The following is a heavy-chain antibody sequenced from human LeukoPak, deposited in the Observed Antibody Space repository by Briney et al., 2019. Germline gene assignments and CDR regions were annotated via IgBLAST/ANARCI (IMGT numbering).Heavy chain of an antibody. CDR2: ITAYNGNT. V-gene: IGHV1-18*01. D-gene: IGHD3-9*01. CDR3: ARVNYDILTGYYIPHAFDI. Sequence: ASVKISCKTSGYTFITYGISWVRQAPGQGLEWMGWITAYNGNTKYAQKLQDRVTMTTDTSTSTAYMELRSLRSDDTAVYYCARVNYDILTGYYIPHAFDIWGRGTMVTVSS. CDR1: GYTFITYG. J-gene: IGHJ3*02.